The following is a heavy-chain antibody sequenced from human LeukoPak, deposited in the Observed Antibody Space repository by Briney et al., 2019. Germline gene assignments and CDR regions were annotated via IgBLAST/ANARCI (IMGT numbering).Heavy chain of an antibody. Sequence: PSETLSLTCTVSGGSISSSSYYWGWIRQPPGKGLEWIGSIYYSGSTYYNPSLKSRVTISVDTSKNQFSLKLSSVTAADTAVYYCARRGHCTSTSCYTQRAFDIWGQGTMVTVSS. CDR2: IYYSGST. D-gene: IGHD2-2*02. CDR1: GGSISSSSYY. J-gene: IGHJ3*02. V-gene: IGHV4-39*01. CDR3: ARRGHCTSTSCYTQRAFDI.